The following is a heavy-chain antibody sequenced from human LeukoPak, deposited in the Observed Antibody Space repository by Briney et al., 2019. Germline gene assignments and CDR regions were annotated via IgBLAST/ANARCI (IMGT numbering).Heavy chain of an antibody. CDR1: GYTFTSYG. D-gene: IGHD6-13*01. V-gene: IGHV1-18*01. CDR3: ARGDSSSWYWFDP. CDR2: ISAYNGNT. Sequence: GAAVKVSCKASGYTFTSYGISWVGQAPGQGLEWIGWISAYNGNTNYAQKLQGRVTMPTHTSTSTAYMELRSLRSDDTAVYYCARGDSSSWYWFDPWGQGTLVTVSS. J-gene: IGHJ5*02.